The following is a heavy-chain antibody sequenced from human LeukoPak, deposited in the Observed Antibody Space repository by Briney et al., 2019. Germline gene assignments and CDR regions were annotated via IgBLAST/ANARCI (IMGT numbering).Heavy chain of an antibody. D-gene: IGHD4-11*01. J-gene: IGHJ4*02. Sequence: PSETLSLTRTVSGGSISSSSYYWGWIRQPPGKGLEWIGSIYYSGSTYYNPSLKSRVTISVDTSKNQFSLKMSSVTAADTAVYYCARGQMTAVPLLDYWGQGALVTVSS. CDR2: IYYSGST. CDR3: ARGQMTAVPLLDY. CDR1: GGSISSSSYY. V-gene: IGHV4-39*07.